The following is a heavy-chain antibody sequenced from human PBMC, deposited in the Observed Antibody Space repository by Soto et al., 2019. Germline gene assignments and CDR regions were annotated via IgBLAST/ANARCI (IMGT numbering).Heavy chain of an antibody. CDR2: ISASGGST. CDR3: TKEPTATVKCDY. D-gene: IGHD4-17*01. CDR1: GFTFSNYD. J-gene: IGHJ4*02. Sequence: EVQLLESRGGLVQPGGSLRLSCAASGFTFSNYDMNWIRQAPGKGLEWVSSISASGGSTHYADSVKGRFHISRDNSKNTLYLQMNSLRAEDTAVYYCTKEPTATVKCDYWGQGTLVTVSS. V-gene: IGHV3-23*01.